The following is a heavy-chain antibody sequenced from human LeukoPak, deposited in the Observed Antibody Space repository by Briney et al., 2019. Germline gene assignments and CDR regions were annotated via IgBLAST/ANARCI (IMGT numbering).Heavy chain of an antibody. CDR1: GFTFSSYA. CDR2: ISGSGGST. J-gene: IGHJ6*02. D-gene: IGHD6-19*01. CDR3: AKDKGYSSGWYDYYAMDV. V-gene: IGHV3-23*01. Sequence: SGGSLRRSCAASGFTFSSYAMSWVRQAPGKGLEWVSAISGSGGSTYYADSVKGRFTISRDNSKNTLYLQMNSLRAEDTAVYYCAKDKGYSSGWYDYYAMDVWGQGTTVTVSS.